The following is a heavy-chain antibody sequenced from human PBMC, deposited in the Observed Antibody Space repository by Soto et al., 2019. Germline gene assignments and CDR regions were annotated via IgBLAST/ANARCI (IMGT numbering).Heavy chain of an antibody. D-gene: IGHD4-17*01. CDR3: ARGSGDYAYYFDY. J-gene: IGHJ4*02. CDR2: ISSNGGST. CDR1: GFTFRSYA. Sequence: PGXSLRLSCAASGFTFRSYAMHWVRQAPGKGLEYVSAISSNGGSTYYANSVKGRFTISRDNSKNTLYLQMGSLRAEDMAVYYCARGSGDYAYYFDYWGQGTLVTVSS. V-gene: IGHV3-64*01.